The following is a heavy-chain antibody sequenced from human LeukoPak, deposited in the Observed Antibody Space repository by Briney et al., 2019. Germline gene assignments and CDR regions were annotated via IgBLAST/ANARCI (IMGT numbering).Heavy chain of an antibody. Sequence: GGSLRLSCAASGFTFSSYAMSWVRQAPGKGLEWVSAISGSGGSTCYADSVKGRFTISRDNSKNTLYLQMNSLRAEDTAVYYCAKRGGDYGFPFDYWGQGTLVTVSS. J-gene: IGHJ4*02. CDR3: AKRGGDYGFPFDY. CDR1: GFTFSSYA. CDR2: ISGSGGST. V-gene: IGHV3-23*01. D-gene: IGHD4-17*01.